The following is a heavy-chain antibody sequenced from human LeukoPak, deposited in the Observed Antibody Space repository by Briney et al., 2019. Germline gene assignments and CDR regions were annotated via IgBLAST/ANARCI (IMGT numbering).Heavy chain of an antibody. CDR2: ISSSSSTI. V-gene: IGHV3-48*01. J-gene: IGHJ4*02. D-gene: IGHD3-22*01. CDR3: ARGRGYYDSSGYYYFDY. Sequence: GGSLRLSCAASGFTFSSYSMNWVRQAPGKGLEWVSYISSSSSTIYYADSVKGRFTISRDNAKNSLYLQMNSPRAEDTAVYYCARGRGYYDSSGYYYFDYWGQGTLVTVSS. CDR1: GFTFSSYS.